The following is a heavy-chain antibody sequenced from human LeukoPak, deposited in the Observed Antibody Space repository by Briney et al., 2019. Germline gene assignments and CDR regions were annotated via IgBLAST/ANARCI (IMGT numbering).Heavy chain of an antibody. J-gene: IGHJ3*02. CDR3: ARVTAAGTWTFDI. CDR2: MNPNSGNT. Sequence: VASVQVSCMPSGDTLSINDINWLRQATGQGLEWMGWMNPNSGNTGYAQKFQGRVTMTRNTSISTAYMELTDLRSEDTAVYYCARVTAAGTWTFDIWGQGTTVTVSS. V-gene: IGHV1-8*01. D-gene: IGHD6-13*01. CDR1: GDTLSIND.